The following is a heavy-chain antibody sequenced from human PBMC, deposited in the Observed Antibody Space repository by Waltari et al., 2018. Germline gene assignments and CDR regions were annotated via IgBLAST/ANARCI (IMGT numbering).Heavy chain of an antibody. V-gene: IGHV3-43D*04. CDR2: ISWDGGNT. D-gene: IGHD3-16*01. CDR3: AKEGMITFGGAYDYMDV. J-gene: IGHJ6*03. CDR1: GFTFDDYA. Sequence: EVQLVESWGVVVQPGGSLRLSCAASGFTFDDYAMCWVRQAPGKGLEWVSLISWDGGNTDDADSVKGRFTISRDKSRNSVYLQMNSLRAEDTAVYYCAKEGMITFGGAYDYMDVLGKVTTVTVSS.